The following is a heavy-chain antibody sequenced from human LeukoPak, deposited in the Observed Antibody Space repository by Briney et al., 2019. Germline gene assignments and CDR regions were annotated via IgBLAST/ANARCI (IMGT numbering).Heavy chain of an antibody. V-gene: IGHV1-18*01. CDR1: GYTFTSYG. D-gene: IGHD2-15*01. J-gene: IGHJ5*02. CDR2: ISAYNGNT. CDR3: ARVVYCSGGSCFSNWFDP. Sequence: ASVKASCKASGYTFTSYGINWVRQAPGQGLEWMGCISAYNGNTNYAHKLQGRVTLTTDTSTSTAYMELGSLRSDDTAVYYCARVVYCSGGSCFSNWFDPWGQGTLVTVSS.